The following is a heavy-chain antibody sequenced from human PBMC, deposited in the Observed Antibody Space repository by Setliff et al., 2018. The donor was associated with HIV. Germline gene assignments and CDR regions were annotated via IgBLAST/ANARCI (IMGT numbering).Heavy chain of an antibody. J-gene: IGHJ4*02. Sequence: SETLSLTCTVSGGSISSHCWSWIRRSPGKALEWIGYIYSSGSIIYNPSLKSRVTMSVDTSQNQVSLDLDSVTAADTAVYYCARGIAVAGPYFDYWGQGTLVTVSS. D-gene: IGHD6-19*01. CDR2: IYSSGSI. CDR1: GGSISSHC. CDR3: ARGIAVAGPYFDY. V-gene: IGHV4-59*11.